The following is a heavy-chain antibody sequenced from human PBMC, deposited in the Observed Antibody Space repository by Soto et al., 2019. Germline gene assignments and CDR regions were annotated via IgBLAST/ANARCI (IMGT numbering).Heavy chain of an antibody. V-gene: IGHV4-61*01. CDR1: GGSVSSGSCY. CDR2: IYYSGST. CDR3: ARDTGYSYGKIFDY. Sequence: SETLSLTCTVSGGSVSSGSCYWSWIRQPPGKGLEWIGYIYYSGSTNYNPSLKSRVTISVDTSKNQFSLKLSSVTAADTAVYYCARDTGYSYGKIFDYWGQGSLVTVSS. D-gene: IGHD5-18*01. J-gene: IGHJ4*02.